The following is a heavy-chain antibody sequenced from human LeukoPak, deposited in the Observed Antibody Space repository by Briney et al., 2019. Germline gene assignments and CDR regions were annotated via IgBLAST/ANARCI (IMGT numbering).Heavy chain of an antibody. D-gene: IGHD3-22*01. CDR2: MNPNSGNT. CDR1: GYTFTSYD. V-gene: IGHV1-8*02. CDR3: ARDLKPTYYYDSSGYYLDY. Sequence: ASVKVSCKASGYTFTSYDINWVRQATGQGLEWMGWMNPNSGNTGYAQKFQGRVTMTRGTSTSTVYMELSSLRSEDTAVYYCARDLKPTYYYDSSGYYLDYWGQGTLVTVSS. J-gene: IGHJ4*02.